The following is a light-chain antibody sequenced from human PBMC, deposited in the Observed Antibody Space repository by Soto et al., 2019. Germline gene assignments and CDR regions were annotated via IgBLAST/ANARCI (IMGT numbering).Light chain of an antibody. J-gene: IGLJ1*01. CDR3: SSYTRDNRDYV. Sequence: QSVLTQPASVSGSPGQSITISCTRTSSDVGAYTSVSWYQHHPGKAPKVMIYEVNKRPSGISNRFSGSKSVNTASLTISGLPPEDEAHYYCSSYTRDNRDYVFGTGTKVTVL. V-gene: IGLV2-14*01. CDR1: SSDVGAYTS. CDR2: EVN.